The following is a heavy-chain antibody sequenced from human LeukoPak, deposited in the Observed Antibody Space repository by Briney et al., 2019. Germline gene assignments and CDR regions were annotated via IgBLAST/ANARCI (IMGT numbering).Heavy chain of an antibody. V-gene: IGHV1-18*01. CDR1: GYTFVTYG. CDR2: ISPYNGNT. Sequence: ASVKVSCKASGYTFVTYGVSWVRQAPGQGPEWMGWISPYNGNTKYAEEFEGRVTITSDKSTSTVYMDLRSLRSDDTAVYYCARARYGGSYSSCFEYWGQGALVTVSS. J-gene: IGHJ4*02. D-gene: IGHD1-26*01. CDR3: ARARYGGSYSSCFEY.